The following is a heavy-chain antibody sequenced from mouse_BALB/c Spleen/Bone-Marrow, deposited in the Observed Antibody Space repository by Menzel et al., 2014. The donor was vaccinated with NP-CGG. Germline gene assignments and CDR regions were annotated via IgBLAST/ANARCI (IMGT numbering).Heavy chain of an antibody. CDR3: ARTYRPFALDY. Sequence: EVKLVESGGGLVKPGGSPKLSCAASGFTFSDYYMYWVRQTPEKRPEWVATISDGGSYTDYPGSVKGRFTVSRDNAKNNLYLQMSSLKSEDTAMYFCARTYRPFALDYWGQGTSVTVSS. CDR2: ISDGGSYT. J-gene: IGHJ4*01. CDR1: GFTFSDYY. V-gene: IGHV5-4*02. D-gene: IGHD2-14*01.